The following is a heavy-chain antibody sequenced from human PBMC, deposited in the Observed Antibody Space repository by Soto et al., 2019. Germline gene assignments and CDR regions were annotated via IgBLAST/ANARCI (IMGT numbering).Heavy chain of an antibody. CDR3: ARVPGFGERKYYYYYGMDV. CDR1: GFTFSSYA. J-gene: IGHJ6*02. V-gene: IGHV3-30-3*01. D-gene: IGHD3-10*01. CDR2: ISYDGSNK. Sequence: GESLKISCAASGFTFSSYAMHWVRQAPGKGLEWVAVISYDGSNKYYADSVKGRFTISRDNSKNTLYLQMNSLRAEDTAVYYCARVPGFGERKYYYYYGMDVWGQGTTVTVSS.